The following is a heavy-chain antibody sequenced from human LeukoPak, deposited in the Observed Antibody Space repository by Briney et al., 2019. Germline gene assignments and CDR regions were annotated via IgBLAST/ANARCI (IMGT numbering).Heavy chain of an antibody. D-gene: IGHD3-3*01. V-gene: IGHV1-24*01. J-gene: IGHJ4*02. CDR3: ATIRLRFLEWLPFDY. CDR1: GYTLTELS. Sequence: ASVKVSCKVSGYTLTELSMHWVRQAPGKGLEWMGGFDPEDGGTIYAQKFQGRVTMTEDTSTDTAYMELSSLRSEDTAVYYCATIRLRFLEWLPFDYWGQGTLVTVSS. CDR2: FDPEDGGT.